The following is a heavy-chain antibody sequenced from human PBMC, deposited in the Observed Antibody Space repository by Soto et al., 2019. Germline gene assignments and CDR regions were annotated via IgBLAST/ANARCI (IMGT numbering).Heavy chain of an antibody. J-gene: IGHJ4*02. D-gene: IGHD6-19*01. V-gene: IGHV3-30*14. CDR2: ISGDGSGQ. Sequence: GGSLRLSCTASGFIFTNYPMHWVRQSPVKGLEWVAVISGDGSGQYYADSVRGRFTFSRDNSKNTLSLQMDNLINEDTAVYYCAREGSSSGRAGVFDYWGQGAQVTVSS. CDR3: AREGSSSGRAGVFDY. CDR1: GFIFTNYP.